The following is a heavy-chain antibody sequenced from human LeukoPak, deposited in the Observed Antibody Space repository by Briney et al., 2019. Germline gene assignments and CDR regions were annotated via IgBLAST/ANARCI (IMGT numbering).Heavy chain of an antibody. CDR2: ISSSGSTI. J-gene: IGHJ6*04. CDR3: AELGITMIGGV. Sequence: GGSLRLSCAASGFTFSSYEMNWVRQAPGKGPEWVSYISSSGSTIYYADSVKGRFTISRDNAKNSLYLQMNSLRAEDTAVYYCAELGITMIGGVWGKGTTVTISS. CDR1: GFTFSSYE. V-gene: IGHV3-48*03. D-gene: IGHD3-10*02.